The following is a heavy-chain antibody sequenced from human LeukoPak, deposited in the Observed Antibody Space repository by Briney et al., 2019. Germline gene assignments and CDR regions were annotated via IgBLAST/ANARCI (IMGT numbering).Heavy chain of an antibody. D-gene: IGHD2-15*01. V-gene: IGHV3-21*01. Sequence: GGSLRLSCAASGFTFSSYSMNWVRRAPGKGLEWVSSISSSSSYIYYADSVKGRFTIPRDNAKNSLYLQMNSLRAEDTAVYYCARAREGYCSGGSCYPPRAFDIWGQGTMVTVSS. CDR2: ISSSSSYI. CDR1: GFTFSSYS. J-gene: IGHJ3*02. CDR3: ARAREGYCSGGSCYPPRAFDI.